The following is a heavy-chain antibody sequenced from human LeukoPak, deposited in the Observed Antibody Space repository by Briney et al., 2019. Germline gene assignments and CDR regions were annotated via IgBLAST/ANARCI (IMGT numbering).Heavy chain of an antibody. V-gene: IGHV3-30*02. CDR3: AKEAGLFDV. CDR2: IRSDGSKE. CDR1: GFTFSSYG. J-gene: IGHJ3*01. Sequence: GGSLRLSCAASGFTFSSYGMHWVRQAPGKGLEWVAYIRSDGSKEYLADSVKGRFIISRDNSKKILYLQMNSLRAEDTAMYYCAKEAGLFDVWGQGTMVTVSS.